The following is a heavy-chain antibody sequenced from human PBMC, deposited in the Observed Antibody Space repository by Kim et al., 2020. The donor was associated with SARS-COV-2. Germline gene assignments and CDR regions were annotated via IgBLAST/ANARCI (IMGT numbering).Heavy chain of an antibody. Sequence: GGSLRLSCAASGFTFSSYSMNWVRQAPGKGLEWVSSISSSSSYIYYADSVKGRFTISRDNAKNSLYLQMNSLRAEDTAVYYCAREMATIWDDYYYYYGMDVWGQGTTVTVSS. D-gene: IGHD5-12*01. CDR3: AREMATIWDDYYYYYGMDV. J-gene: IGHJ6*02. V-gene: IGHV3-21*01. CDR1: GFTFSSYS. CDR2: ISSSSSYI.